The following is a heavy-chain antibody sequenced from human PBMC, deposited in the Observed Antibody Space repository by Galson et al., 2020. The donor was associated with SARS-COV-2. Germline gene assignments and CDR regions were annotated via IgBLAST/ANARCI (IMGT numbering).Heavy chain of an antibody. D-gene: IGHD3-22*01. J-gene: IGHJ3*02. Sequence: ASVKVSCQASGYTFTGYYMHWVRQAPGQGLEWMGWINPNSGGTNYAQKFQGRVTMTRDTSISTAYMELSRLRSDDTAVYYCASDLGYYYDSSGYPLDAFDIWGQGTMVTVSS. CDR2: INPNSGGT. CDR3: ASDLGYYYDSSGYPLDAFDI. CDR1: GYTFTGYY. V-gene: IGHV1-2*02.